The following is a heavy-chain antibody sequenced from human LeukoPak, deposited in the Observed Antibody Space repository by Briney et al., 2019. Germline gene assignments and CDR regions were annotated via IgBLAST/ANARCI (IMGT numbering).Heavy chain of an antibody. Sequence: QSGGSLRLSCAASGFTFSSYTMHWVRQAPGKGLEWVAVISYDGSNKYYADSVKGRFTISRDNSKNTLYLQMNSLRAEDTAVCYCVRAVCGSGSFHFDYWGQGTLVTVSS. CDR2: ISYDGSNK. V-gene: IGHV3-30-3*01. CDR3: VRAVCGSGSFHFDY. D-gene: IGHD3-10*01. J-gene: IGHJ4*02. CDR1: GFTFSSYT.